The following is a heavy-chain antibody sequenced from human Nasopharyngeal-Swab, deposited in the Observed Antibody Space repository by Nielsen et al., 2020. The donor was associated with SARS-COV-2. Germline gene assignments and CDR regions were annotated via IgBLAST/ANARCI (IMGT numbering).Heavy chain of an antibody. CDR2: TYYRSKWYN. V-gene: IGHV6-1*01. J-gene: IGHJ6*03. CDR3: ARGPSPPIFYYYMDV. CDR1: GDKVSNINAV. Sequence: SQTLSLTCAISGDKVSNINAVWTWIRQSPSRGLEWLGRTYYRSKWYNHYAISVEGRITINSDTSKNQFSLHLNSVTPEDTAVYYCARGPSPPIFYYYMDVWGKGTMVTVSS.